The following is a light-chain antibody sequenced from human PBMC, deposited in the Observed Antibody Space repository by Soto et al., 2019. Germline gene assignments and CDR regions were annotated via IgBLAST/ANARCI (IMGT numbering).Light chain of an antibody. Sequence: QSALTQPASVSGSPGQSIIISCTGTDSDVGRYNYVAWYQQHPGKAPKLMIYDVSDRPSGVSSRFSGSKSDITASLTISGLQAEDEADYYCNSYTTSSTLVFGTGTKLTVL. CDR3: NSYTTSSTLV. V-gene: IGLV2-14*03. CDR1: DSDVGRYNY. CDR2: DVS. J-gene: IGLJ1*01.